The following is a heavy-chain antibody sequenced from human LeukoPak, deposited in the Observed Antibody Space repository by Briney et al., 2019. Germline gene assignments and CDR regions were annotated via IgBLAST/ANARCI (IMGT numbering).Heavy chain of an antibody. CDR3: WAAAGPTEDY. V-gene: IGHV3-30-3*01. CDR1: GFTFSSYA. Sequence: GGSLRLSCVASGFTFSSYAMHWVRQAPGKGLEWVAVISYDGSNKYYADSVKGRFTISRDNSKNTLYLQMNSLRAEDTAVYYCWAAAGPTEDYWGQGTLVTVSS. D-gene: IGHD6-13*01. CDR2: ISYDGSNK. J-gene: IGHJ4*02.